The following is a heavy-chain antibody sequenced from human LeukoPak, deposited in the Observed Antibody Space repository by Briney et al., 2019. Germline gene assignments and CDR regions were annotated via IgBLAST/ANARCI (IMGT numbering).Heavy chain of an antibody. Sequence: GRSLRLSCAASGFTVSSNYMSWVRQAPGKGLEWVSVIYSGGSTYYADSVKGRFTISRDDAKNTLYLQMNSLRAEDTAVYYCTPAPLYCRGSYCHDWGQGALVTVSS. CDR2: IYSGGST. D-gene: IGHD2-15*01. V-gene: IGHV3-53*01. CDR3: TPAPLYCRGSYCHD. CDR1: GFTVSSNY. J-gene: IGHJ4*02.